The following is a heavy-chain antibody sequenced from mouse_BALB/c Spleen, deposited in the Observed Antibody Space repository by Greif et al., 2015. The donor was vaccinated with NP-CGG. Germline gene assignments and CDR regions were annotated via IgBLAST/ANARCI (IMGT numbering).Heavy chain of an antibody. D-gene: IGHD2-1*01. J-gene: IGHJ2*01. V-gene: IGHV14-1*02. CDR3: AAYGSYFDY. CDR2: IDPENGNT. CDR1: GFNIKDYY. Sequence: EVKLVESGAELVRPGALVKLSCKASGFNIKDYYMHWVKQRPEQGLEWIGWIDPENGNTIYDPKFQGKASITADTSSNTAYLQLSSLTSEDTAVYYCAAYGSYFDYWGQGTTLTVSS.